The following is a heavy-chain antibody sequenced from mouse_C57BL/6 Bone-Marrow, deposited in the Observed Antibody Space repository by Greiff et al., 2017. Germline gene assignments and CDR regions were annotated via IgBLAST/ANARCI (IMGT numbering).Heavy chain of an antibody. CDR3: ARRDYGSSAWFAY. Sequence: VQLQESGAELVRPGTSVKVSCKASGYAFTNYLIEWVKQRPGQGLEWIGVINPGSGGTNYNEKFKGKATLTADKSSRTAYMQLSSLTSEDSAVYFCARRDYGSSAWFAYWGQGTLVTVSA. J-gene: IGHJ3*01. V-gene: IGHV1-54*01. CDR1: GYAFTNYL. D-gene: IGHD1-1*01. CDR2: INPGSGGT.